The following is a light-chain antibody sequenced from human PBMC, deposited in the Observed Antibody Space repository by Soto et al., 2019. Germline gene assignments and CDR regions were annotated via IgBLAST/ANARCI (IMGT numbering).Light chain of an antibody. V-gene: IGKV3D-15*01. J-gene: IGKJ4*01. Sequence: EIVMTQSPGTLFVSTGEGATLSCRASQSVDSNLAWYQQKPGQAPRLLIYGASTRATGIPDRFRGSGSGTEFTLTISSLQSEDFAVYYCQQYDSWPLTFGGGTKVEIK. CDR1: QSVDSN. CDR2: GAS. CDR3: QQYDSWPLT.